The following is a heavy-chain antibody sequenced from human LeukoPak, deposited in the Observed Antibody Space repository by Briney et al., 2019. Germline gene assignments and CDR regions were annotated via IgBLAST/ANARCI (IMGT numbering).Heavy chain of an antibody. D-gene: IGHD5-18*01. J-gene: IGHJ4*02. CDR1: GFTFSTHS. Sequence: GGSLRLSCAASGFTFSTHSMSWVRQAPGKGLEWVSFIDTSAKYIYYGESMKGRFTISRDNAQNSLYLHMNGLRPEDTAVYYCARGVLGYSYGFDYWGQGTLVTVSS. CDR3: ARGVLGYSYGFDY. CDR2: IDTSAKYI. V-gene: IGHV3-21*01.